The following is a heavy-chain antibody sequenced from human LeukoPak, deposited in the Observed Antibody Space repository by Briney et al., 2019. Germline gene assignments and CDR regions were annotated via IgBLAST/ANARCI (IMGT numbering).Heavy chain of an antibody. V-gene: IGHV3-23*01. J-gene: IGHJ5*02. CDR2: ISPSGDIT. CDR3: ARGDRSGYYHTSGFDP. Sequence: PGGSLRLSCAASEFRFSSHGMNWVRQTAGKGLEWVSGISPSGDITYYADSVMGRFTISRDNAKNTLYLQMNSLRAEDTAVYYCARGDRSGYYHTSGFDPWGQGSLVTVSS. D-gene: IGHD3-22*01. CDR1: EFRFSSHG.